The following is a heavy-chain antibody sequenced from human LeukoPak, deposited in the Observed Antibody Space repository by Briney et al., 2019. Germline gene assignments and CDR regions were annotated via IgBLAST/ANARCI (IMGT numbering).Heavy chain of an antibody. CDR3: ARAPLKIGSGSFGSPGGANENYVEYYYYYMDV. CDR1: GYTFTSYA. J-gene: IGHJ6*03. D-gene: IGHD3-10*01. V-gene: IGHV1-69*06. CDR2: IIPIFGTA. Sequence: ASVKVSCKASGYTFTSYAISWVRQAPGQGLEWMGGIIPIFGTANYAQKFQGRVTITADKSTSTAYMELSSLRSEDTAVYYCARAPLKIGSGSFGSPGGANENYVEYYYYYMDVWGKGTTVTVSS.